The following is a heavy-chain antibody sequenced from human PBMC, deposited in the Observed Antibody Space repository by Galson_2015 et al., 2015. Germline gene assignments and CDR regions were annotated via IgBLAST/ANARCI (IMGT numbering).Heavy chain of an antibody. V-gene: IGHV1-69*13. CDR1: GGTFSSYA. Sequence: SVKVSCKASGGTFSSYAISWVRQAPGQGLEWMGGIIPIFGTANYAQKFQGRVTITADESTSTAYMELSSLRSEDTAVYYCARDGRRDGYNGDYWGQGTLVTVSS. D-gene: IGHD5-24*01. CDR2: IIPIFGTA. J-gene: IGHJ4*02. CDR3: ARDGRRDGYNGDY.